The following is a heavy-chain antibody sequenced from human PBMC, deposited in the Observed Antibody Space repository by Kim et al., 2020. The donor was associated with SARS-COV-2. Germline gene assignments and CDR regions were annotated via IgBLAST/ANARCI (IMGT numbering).Heavy chain of an antibody. CDR2: IWYDGSNK. Sequence: GGSLRLSCAASGFTFSSYGMHWVRQAPGKGLEWVAVIWYDGSNKYYADSVKGRFTISRDNSKNTLYLQMNSLRAEDTAVYYCAKVGYDILTGYDHFLDSWGQGNLVTVSS. CDR3: AKVGYDILTGYDHFLDS. J-gene: IGHJ4*02. V-gene: IGHV3-33*06. CDR1: GFTFSSYG. D-gene: IGHD3-9*01.